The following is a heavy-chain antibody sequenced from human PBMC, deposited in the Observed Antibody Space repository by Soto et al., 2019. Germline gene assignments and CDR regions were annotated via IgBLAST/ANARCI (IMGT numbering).Heavy chain of an antibody. CDR1: GYTFTGYY. D-gene: IGHD1-1*01. CDR3: ARARTGTTEDSSSIYGMDV. Sequence: ASVKVSCKASGYTFTGYYMHCVQQAPGQGLEWMGWINPNSGGTNYAQKFQGWVTMTRDTSISTAYMELSRLRSDDTAVYYCARARTGTTEDSSSIYGMDVWGQGTTVTVSS. J-gene: IGHJ6*02. CDR2: INPNSGGT. V-gene: IGHV1-2*04.